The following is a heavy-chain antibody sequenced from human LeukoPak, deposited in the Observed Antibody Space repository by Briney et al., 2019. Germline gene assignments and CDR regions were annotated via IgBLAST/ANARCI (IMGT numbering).Heavy chain of an antibody. V-gene: IGHV1-46*01. CDR1: GYTFTSYY. CDR2: INPNGGST. Sequence: ASVKVSCKASGYTFTSYYMHWVRQAPGQGLEWMGIINPNGGSTSYAQKFQGRVTMTRDTSTSTVYMDLSSLRSEDTAVYYCATPLYSSGCPDYWGQGTLVPVAS. D-gene: IGHD6-19*01. J-gene: IGHJ4*02. CDR3: ATPLYSSGCPDY.